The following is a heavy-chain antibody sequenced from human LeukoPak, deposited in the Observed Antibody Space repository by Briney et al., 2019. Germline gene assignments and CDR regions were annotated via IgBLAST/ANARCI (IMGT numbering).Heavy chain of an antibody. V-gene: IGHV4-59*01. Sequence: SETLSLTCTVSGGSISSYYWSWIRQPPGKGLEWIGYIYYSGSTNYNPSLKSRVTISVDTSKNQFSLKLSSVTAADTAVYYCARDSGSYFDYYYYYGMDVWGQGTTVTVSS. CDR1: GGSISSYY. J-gene: IGHJ6*02. D-gene: IGHD1-26*01. CDR2: IYYSGST. CDR3: ARDSGSYFDYYYYYGMDV.